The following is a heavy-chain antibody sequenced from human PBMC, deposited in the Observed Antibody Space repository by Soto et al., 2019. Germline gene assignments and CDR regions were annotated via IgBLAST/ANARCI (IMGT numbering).Heavy chain of an antibody. CDR3: ARDKDQHEFWVGTLDS. CDR2: ISHDGTNK. D-gene: IGHD3-3*01. Sequence: QVQLEESGGGVVQPERSLRLSCTTSTFVFSVYSLHWVRQAPGKGLEWVALISHDGTNKYYADSVKGRFTISRDNSKDTLYLQMNSLRPEDTAVYFCARDKDQHEFWVGTLDSWGQGTLVTVSA. J-gene: IGHJ4*02. CDR1: TFVFSVYS. V-gene: IGHV3-30-3*01.